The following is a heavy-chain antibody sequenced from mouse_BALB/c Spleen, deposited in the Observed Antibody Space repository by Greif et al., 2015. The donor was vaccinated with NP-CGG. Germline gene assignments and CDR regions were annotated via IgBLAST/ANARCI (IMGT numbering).Heavy chain of an antibody. J-gene: IGHJ3*01. CDR2: INPSSGYT. CDR3: ARMGTMITTGAWFAY. Sequence: QVQLQQSGAELARPGASVKMSCKASGYTFTSYTMHWVKQRPGQGLEWIGYINPSSGYTNYNQKFKDKATLTADKSSSTAYMQLSSLTSEDSAVYYCARMGTMITTGAWFAYWGQGTLVTVSA. D-gene: IGHD2-4*01. V-gene: IGHV1-4*01. CDR1: GYTFTSYT.